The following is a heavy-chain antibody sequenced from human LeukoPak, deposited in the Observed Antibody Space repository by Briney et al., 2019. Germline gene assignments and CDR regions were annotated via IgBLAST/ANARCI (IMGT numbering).Heavy chain of an antibody. D-gene: IGHD3-16*01. CDR1: GFSFTTYA. V-gene: IGHV3-23*01. CDR3: AKDVSFIWGVSFS. J-gene: IGHJ4*02. CDR2: ISGSGSSTT. Sequence: GGSLRLSCAASGFSFTTYAMSWVRQAPGKGLEWVASISGSGSSTTYYADSVKGRFTISRDISKSTLYLYMNSLRADDTAVYYCAKDVSFIWGVSFSWGQATPVTVSS.